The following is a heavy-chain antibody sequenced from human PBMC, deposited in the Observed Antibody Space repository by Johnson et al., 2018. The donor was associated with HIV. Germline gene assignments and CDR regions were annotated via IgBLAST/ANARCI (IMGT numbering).Heavy chain of an antibody. D-gene: IGHD6-13*01. CDR2: IKQDGSDK. Sequence: VQLVESGGGLVQPGGSLRLSCAASGFTFSNYWMSWVRQAPGKGLEWVANIKQDGSDKYYADSVKGRFTISRDNSKNTLYLQMNSLRAEDTAVYYCAKDWGIAAAGTDAFDIWGQGTMVTVSS. V-gene: IGHV3-7*01. CDR3: AKDWGIAAAGTDAFDI. CDR1: GFTFSNYW. J-gene: IGHJ3*02.